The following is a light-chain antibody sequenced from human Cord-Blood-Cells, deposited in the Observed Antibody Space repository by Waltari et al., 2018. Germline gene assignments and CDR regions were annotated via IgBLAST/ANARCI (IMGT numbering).Light chain of an antibody. J-gene: IGKJ1*01. CDR1: QSVLYSSNNKNY. CDR2: WAS. CDR3: QQYYSTPLT. V-gene: IGKV4-1*01. Sequence: DLVMTQSPDSLAVSLGERAHINCKSRQSVLYSSNNKNYLAWYQQKPGQPPKLLIYWASTRESGVPDRFIGSGSGTDFTLTISSLQAEDVAVYYCQQYYSTPLTFGQGTKVEIK.